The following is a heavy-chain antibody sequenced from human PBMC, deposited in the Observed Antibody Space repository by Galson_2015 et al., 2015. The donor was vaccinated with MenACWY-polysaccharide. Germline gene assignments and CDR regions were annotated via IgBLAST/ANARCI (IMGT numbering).Heavy chain of an antibody. V-gene: IGHV3-23*01. D-gene: IGHD3-16*01. CDR3: ARTGGDGYNYGMDV. CDR1: GFTFSSYA. CDR2: ISGSGGST. Sequence: SLRLSCAASGFTFSSYAMSWVRQAPGKGLEWVSAISGSGGSTYYADSVKGRFTISRDNSKNTLYLQMNSLRAEDTAVYYCARTGGDGYNYGMDVWGQGTTVTVSS. J-gene: IGHJ6*02.